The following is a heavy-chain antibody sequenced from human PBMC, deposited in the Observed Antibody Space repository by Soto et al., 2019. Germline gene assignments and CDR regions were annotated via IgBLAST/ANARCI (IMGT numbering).Heavy chain of an antibody. D-gene: IGHD3-3*02. Sequence: SVKVSCKASGGTFSSYAISWVRQAPGQGLDWMGGIIPIFGTANYAQKFQGRVTITADESTSTAYMELSSLRSEDTAVYYCARGKSISYYYYGMDVWGQGTTVTVSS. CDR2: IIPIFGTA. CDR1: GGTFSSYA. V-gene: IGHV1-69*13. CDR3: ARGKSISYYYYGMDV. J-gene: IGHJ6*02.